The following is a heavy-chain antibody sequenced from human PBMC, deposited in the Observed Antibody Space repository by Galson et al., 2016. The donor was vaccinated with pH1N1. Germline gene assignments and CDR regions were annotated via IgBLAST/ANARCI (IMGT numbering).Heavy chain of an antibody. CDR2: MNPADGGS. V-gene: IGHV1-46*01. CDR1: GYSVTRYD. J-gene: IGHJ4*02. CDR3: ARRYYFDS. Sequence: SVKVSCKAAGYSVTRYDMHWVRQAPGQGLEWMAVMNPADGGSIYNQKFQGRVTLTRDTSTSSAYMALTNLRSDDAAVYYCARRYYFDSWGQGTRVTVSS. D-gene: IGHD3-9*01.